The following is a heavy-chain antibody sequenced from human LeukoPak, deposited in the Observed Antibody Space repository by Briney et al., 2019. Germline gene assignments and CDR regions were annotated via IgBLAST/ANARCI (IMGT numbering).Heavy chain of an antibody. Sequence: PGDSLRLSCEASGFTFRTYWMHWVRQAPGKGLVWVSYINSDGTGTMYADSVKGRFTVSRDNAKNTLYLQMNSLRAEDTAVYYCARDDLSWYSGIDYWGQGVLVTVSS. D-gene: IGHD6-13*01. J-gene: IGHJ4*02. CDR1: GFTFRTYW. CDR2: INSDGTGT. CDR3: ARDDLSWYSGIDY. V-gene: IGHV3-74*03.